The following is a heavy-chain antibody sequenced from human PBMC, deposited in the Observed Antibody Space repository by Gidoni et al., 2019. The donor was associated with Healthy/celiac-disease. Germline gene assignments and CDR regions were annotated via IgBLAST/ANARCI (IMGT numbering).Heavy chain of an antibody. Sequence: QVQLVQSGAEVKKPGSSVKVSCKASGGTFSSYAISWVRQAPGQGLEWMGGIIPIFGTANYAQKFQGRVTITADESTSTAYMELSSLRSEDTAVYYCARATVDTAISHYYYYGMDVWGQGTTVTVSS. J-gene: IGHJ6*02. V-gene: IGHV1-69*01. CDR3: ARATVDTAISHYYYYGMDV. D-gene: IGHD5-18*01. CDR2: IIPIFGTA. CDR1: GGTFSSYA.